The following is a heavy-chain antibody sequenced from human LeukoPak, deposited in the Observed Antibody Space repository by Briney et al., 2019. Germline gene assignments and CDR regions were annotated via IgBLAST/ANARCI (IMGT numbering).Heavy chain of an antibody. V-gene: IGHV4-31*03. CDR1: GDSISSGGYY. J-gene: IGHJ6*02. CDR2: IYYSGST. Sequence: SETLSLTCTVSGDSISSGGYYWRWIRQHPGKGLEWIGYIYYSGSTYYNPSLKSRVTISVDTSKNQFSVKLSSVTAADTAVYYCAREVATDYYGMDVWGQGTTVTVSS. D-gene: IGHD5-12*01. CDR3: AREVATDYYGMDV.